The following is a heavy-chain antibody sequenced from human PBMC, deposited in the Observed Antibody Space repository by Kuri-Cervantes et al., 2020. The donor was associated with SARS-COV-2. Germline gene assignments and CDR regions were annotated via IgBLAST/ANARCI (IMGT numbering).Heavy chain of an antibody. D-gene: IGHD3-10*01. CDR1: GFTVSSNY. J-gene: IGHJ4*02. CDR2: IYSGGST. V-gene: IGHV3-66*02. CDR3: ARESLIGGFDY. Sequence: GGSLRLSCAASGFTVSSNYMSWVRQAPGKGLEWVSVIYSGGSTYYADSVKGRFTIFRDNSKNTLYLQMNSLRAEDTAVYYCARESLIGGFDYWGQGTLVTVSS.